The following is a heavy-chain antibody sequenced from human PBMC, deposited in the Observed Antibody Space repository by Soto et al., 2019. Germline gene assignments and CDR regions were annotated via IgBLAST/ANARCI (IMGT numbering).Heavy chain of an antibody. CDR3: ARVSGWTPFYYFDY. Sequence: GESLKIACKGSGYIFTSYWIGCFLQMPGKGLEWMGIIYPGDSDTRYSPSFQGQVTISADKSISTAYLQWSSLKASDTAMYYCARVSGWTPFYYFDYWGQGTLVTVSS. CDR2: IYPGDSDT. J-gene: IGHJ4*02. V-gene: IGHV5-51*01. CDR1: GYIFTSYW.